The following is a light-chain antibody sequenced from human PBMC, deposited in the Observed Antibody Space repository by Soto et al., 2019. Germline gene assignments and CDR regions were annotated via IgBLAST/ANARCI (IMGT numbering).Light chain of an antibody. Sequence: EIVLTQSPGTLSLSPGERATLSCRASQPFSTTYLAWYQQRPGQAPRLLVYGASYRATGIPDRFTGSGSGTDFTLTISRLEPEDFAVYYCQQYGSSPLTFGGGTKVEIK. CDR1: QPFSTTY. CDR3: QQYGSSPLT. V-gene: IGKV3-20*01. J-gene: IGKJ4*01. CDR2: GAS.